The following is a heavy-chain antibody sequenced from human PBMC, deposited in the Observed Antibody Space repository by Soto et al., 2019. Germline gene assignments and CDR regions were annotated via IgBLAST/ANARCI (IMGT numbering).Heavy chain of an antibody. D-gene: IGHD5-12*01. CDR2: INHSGST. CDR3: ARGILVATMAY. Sequence: QVQLQQWGAGLLKPSETLSLTCAVYGGSFSGYYWSWIRQPPGKGLEWIGEINHSGSTNYNPSLKRRVPISVDTSKNQFYLKLSSVTAADTAVYYCARGILVATMAYWGQGTLVTVSS. CDR1: GGSFSGYY. V-gene: IGHV4-34*01. J-gene: IGHJ4*02.